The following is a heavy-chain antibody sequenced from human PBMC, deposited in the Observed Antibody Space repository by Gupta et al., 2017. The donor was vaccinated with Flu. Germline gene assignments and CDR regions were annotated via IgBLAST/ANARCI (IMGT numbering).Heavy chain of an antibody. V-gene: IGHV3-7*01. Sequence: VRQAPGKGLKWVANIKQDGSEKYYVDSVKGRFTISRDNAKNSLYLQMNSLRAEDTAVYYCARAGVGTAMIYYWGQGTLVTVSS. D-gene: IGHD5-18*01. CDR3: ARAGVGTAMIYY. CDR2: IKQDGSEK. J-gene: IGHJ4*02.